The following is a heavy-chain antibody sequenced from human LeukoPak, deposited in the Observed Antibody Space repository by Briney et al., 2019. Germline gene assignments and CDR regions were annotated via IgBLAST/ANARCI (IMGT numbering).Heavy chain of an antibody. Sequence: ASVKVSRKASGGTFSSYAISWVRQAPGQGLEWMGRIIPILGIANYAQKFQGRVTITADKSTSTAYMELSSLRSEDTAVYYCAREGSSGLFDYWGQGTLVTVSS. CDR2: IIPILGIA. CDR1: GGTFSSYA. V-gene: IGHV1-69*04. J-gene: IGHJ4*02. CDR3: AREGSSGLFDY. D-gene: IGHD6-6*01.